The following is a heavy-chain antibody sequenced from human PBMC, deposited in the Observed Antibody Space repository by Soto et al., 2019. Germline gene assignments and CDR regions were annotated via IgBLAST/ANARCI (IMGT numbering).Heavy chain of an antibody. CDR2: IKSKTDGGTT. D-gene: IGHD3-22*01. CDR1: GFTFSNAW. CDR3: TTDALGREYDSSGYAGLFDY. J-gene: IGHJ4*02. Sequence: GGSLRLSCAASGFTFSNAWMSWVRQAPGKGLEWVGRIKSKTDGGTTDYAAPVKGRFTISRDDSKNTLYLQMNSLKTEDTAVYYCTTDALGREYDSSGYAGLFDYWGQGTLVTVSS. V-gene: IGHV3-15*01.